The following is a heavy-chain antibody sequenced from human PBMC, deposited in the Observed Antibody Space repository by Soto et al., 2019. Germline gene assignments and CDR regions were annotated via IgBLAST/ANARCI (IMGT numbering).Heavy chain of an antibody. CDR1: GFTFSSYG. D-gene: IGHD3-10*01. J-gene: IGHJ4*02. CDR3: ARDRLVYYGSGSLERFDY. V-gene: IGHV3-33*01. Sequence: PGGSLRLSCAASGFTFSSYGMHWVRQAPGKGLEWVAVIWYDGSNKYYADSVKGRFTISRDNSKNTLYLQMNSLRAEDTAVYYCARDRLVYYGSGSLERFDYWGQGTLVTVSS. CDR2: IWYDGSNK.